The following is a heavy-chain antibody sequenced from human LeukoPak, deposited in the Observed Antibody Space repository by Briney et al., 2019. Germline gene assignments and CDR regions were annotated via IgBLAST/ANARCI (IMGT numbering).Heavy chain of an antibody. CDR2: INHSGST. CDR1: GGSFSGYY. V-gene: IGHV4-34*01. J-gene: IGHJ4*02. D-gene: IGHD3-9*01. Sequence: PSETLSLTCAVYGGSFSGYYWSWIRQPPGKGLEWIGEINHSGSTNYNPSLKSRVTISVDTSKNQFSLKLSSVTAADTAVYYCARALRYFDCDYWGQGTLVTVSS. CDR3: ARALRYFDCDY.